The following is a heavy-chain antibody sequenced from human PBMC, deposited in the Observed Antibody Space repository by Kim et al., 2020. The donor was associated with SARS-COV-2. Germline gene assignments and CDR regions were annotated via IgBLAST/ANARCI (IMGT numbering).Heavy chain of an antibody. CDR2: ISTSASTI. V-gene: IGHV3-48*03. CDR3: ARGKSGSYFDY. Sequence: GGSLRLSCAASGFIFSSYEMNWVRQAPGKGLEWVSYISTSASTIYYADSVKGRFTISRDNAKNSLYLQMNSLRAEDTAVYYCARGKSGSYFDYWGQGTLVTVSS. D-gene: IGHD1-26*01. CDR1: GFIFSSYE. J-gene: IGHJ4*02.